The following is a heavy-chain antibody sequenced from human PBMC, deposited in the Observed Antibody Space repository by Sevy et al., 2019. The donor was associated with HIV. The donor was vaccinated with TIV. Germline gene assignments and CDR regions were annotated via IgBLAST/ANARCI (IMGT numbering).Heavy chain of an antibody. D-gene: IGHD2-15*01. CDR2: IYISGST. CDR3: ARGPQSCNSVSCYSALS. Sequence: SETLSLTCTVSGGSISDYYWTWIRQPAGKGLEWLGRIYISGSTEYNPSLKSRVSMSLDTSKNTFSLKLTSMTAAGTAVYYCARGPQSCNSVSCYSALSWGQGILVTVSS. J-gene: IGHJ4*02. V-gene: IGHV4-4*07. CDR1: GGSISDYY.